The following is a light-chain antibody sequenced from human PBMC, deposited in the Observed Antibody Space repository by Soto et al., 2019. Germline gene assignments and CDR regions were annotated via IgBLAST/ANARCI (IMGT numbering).Light chain of an antibody. J-gene: IGKJ1*01. CDR3: QHYNSYGT. Sequence: DIQMTQSHSTLSASVGDRVTITCRASQSISSWLAWYQQKPGKAPKLLIYHASSLETGVPSRFSGSGSGTEFTLTISSLQPDDFATYYCQHYNSYGTFGQGTKVDI. CDR1: QSISSW. CDR2: HAS. V-gene: IGKV1-5*01.